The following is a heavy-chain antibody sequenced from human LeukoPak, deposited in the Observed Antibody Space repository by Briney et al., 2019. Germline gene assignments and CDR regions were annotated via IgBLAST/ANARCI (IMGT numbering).Heavy chain of an antibody. D-gene: IGHD6-19*01. CDR3: AKRLVRQQWLAFDY. V-gene: IGHV3-30*02. CDR2: IRYDGSNK. J-gene: IGHJ4*02. CDR1: GFTFSSYG. Sequence: GGSLRLSCAASGFTFSSYGMHWVRQAPGKGLEWVAFIRYDGSNKYYADSVKGRFTISRDNSKNTLYLQMNSLRAEDTAVYYCAKRLVRQQWLAFDYWGQGTLVTVSS.